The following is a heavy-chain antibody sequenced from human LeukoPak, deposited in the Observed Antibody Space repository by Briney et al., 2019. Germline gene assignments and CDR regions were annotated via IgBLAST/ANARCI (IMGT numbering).Heavy chain of an antibody. CDR1: GFTFSSYS. D-gene: IGHD3-22*01. CDR2: ISSSSSYI. Sequence: GGSLRLSCAASGFTFSSYSMNWVRQAPGKGLEWVSSISSSSSYIYYADSVKGRFTISRDNAKNSLYLQINSLRSDDTAVYYCARVSGYYYDSSGYSYYFDYWGQGTLVTVSS. V-gene: IGHV3-21*04. J-gene: IGHJ4*02. CDR3: ARVSGYYYDSSGYSYYFDY.